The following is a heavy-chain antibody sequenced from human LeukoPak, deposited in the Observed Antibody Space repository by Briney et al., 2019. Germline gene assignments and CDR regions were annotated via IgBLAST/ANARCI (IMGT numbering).Heavy chain of an antibody. CDR1: GYTCTGYY. CDR3: AREACGGDCSELDY. D-gene: IGHD2-21*01. Sequence: ASVKVSCKASGYTCTGYYMHWVRQAPGQGLEWMGWINPNSGGTNYAQKFQGRVTMTRDTSISTAYMELSRLRSDDTAVYYCAREACGGDCSELDYWGQGTLVTVSS. V-gene: IGHV1-2*02. J-gene: IGHJ4*02. CDR2: INPNSGGT.